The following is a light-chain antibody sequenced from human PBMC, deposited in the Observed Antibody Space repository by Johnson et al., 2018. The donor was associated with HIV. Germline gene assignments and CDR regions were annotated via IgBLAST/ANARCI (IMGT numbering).Light chain of an antibody. J-gene: IGLJ1*01. CDR2: ETN. CDR1: SSNIGNNY. Sequence: QSVLTQPPSVSAAPGQKVTISCYGSSSNIGNNYVSWYQQLPGTAPKLLIYETNKRPSGIPDRFSGSKSGTSATLGITGLQTGDEADYYCGTWDSSLSAYVFGTGTKVTVL. CDR3: GTWDSSLSAYV. V-gene: IGLV1-51*02.